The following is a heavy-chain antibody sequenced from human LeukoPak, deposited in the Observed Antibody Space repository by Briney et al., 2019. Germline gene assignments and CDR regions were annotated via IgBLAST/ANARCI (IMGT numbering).Heavy chain of an antibody. J-gene: IGHJ5*02. D-gene: IGHD2-15*01. Sequence: SETLSLTCTVSGGSISSYYWSWIRQPPGKGLEWIGYIYYSGSTNYNPSLKSRGTISVDTSKNQFSLKLSSVTAADTAVYYCARDRGYCSGGSCSNWFDPWGQGTLVTVSS. CDR1: GGSISSYY. V-gene: IGHV4-59*01. CDR3: ARDRGYCSGGSCSNWFDP. CDR2: IYYSGST.